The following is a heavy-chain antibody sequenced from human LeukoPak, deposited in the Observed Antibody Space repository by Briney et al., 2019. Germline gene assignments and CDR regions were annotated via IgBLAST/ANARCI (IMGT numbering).Heavy chain of an antibody. J-gene: IGHJ4*02. Sequence: GGSLRLSCAASGFTFSSYAMSWVRQAPGKGLEWVSAISGSGGSTYYADSVKGRFTISRDNSKNTLYLHMNGLRAEDTAVYYCAKDPFKPPYLSDYWGQGTLVTVSS. CDR1: GFTFSSYA. V-gene: IGHV3-23*01. CDR2: ISGSGGST. D-gene: IGHD1-14*01. CDR3: AKDPFKPPYLSDY.